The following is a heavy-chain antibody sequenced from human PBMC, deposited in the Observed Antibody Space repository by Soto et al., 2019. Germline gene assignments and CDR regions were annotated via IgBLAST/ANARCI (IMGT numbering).Heavy chain of an antibody. CDR3: ARALLMDTCQPDI. Sequence: QVQLQESGPGLVKPSQTLSLTCTVSGGSISSDYYYWSWIRQSPGTGLEWIGYIYYSGSTYYNPSLKSRVSISVDTSRNQFSLKLSSVTAADTVVYYCARALLMDTCQPDIWGQGTMVTVSS. CDR2: IYYSGST. J-gene: IGHJ3*02. V-gene: IGHV4-30-4*01. D-gene: IGHD5-18*01. CDR1: GGSISSDYYY.